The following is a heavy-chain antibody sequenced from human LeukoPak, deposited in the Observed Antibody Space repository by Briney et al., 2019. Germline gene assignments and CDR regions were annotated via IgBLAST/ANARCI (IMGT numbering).Heavy chain of an antibody. J-gene: IGHJ4*02. CDR1: GDTLTSHT. Sequence: ASLKLSCKASGDTLTSHTFTWVRRGTGQGLEWMGRIIPILGSANYAKKFQGRATNSADESTGTVYMELRNLTPEDTAVYYCARGYDIGDYVPYNYWGQGTLVTVSS. V-gene: IGHV1-69*15. D-gene: IGHD4-17*01. CDR2: IIPILGSA. CDR3: ARGYDIGDYVPYNY.